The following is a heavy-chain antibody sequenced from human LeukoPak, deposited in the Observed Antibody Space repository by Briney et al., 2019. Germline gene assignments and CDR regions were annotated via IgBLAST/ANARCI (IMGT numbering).Heavy chain of an antibody. D-gene: IGHD6-13*01. CDR2: IYYSGST. CDR3: ARDSGIAAAGRVDY. V-gene: IGHV4-31*03. J-gene: IGHJ4*02. Sequence: SQTLSLTCTVSGGSISSGGYYWSWIRQHPGKGLEWIGYIYYSGSTYYNPSLKSRVTISVDTSKNQFSLQLNSVTPEDTAVYYCARDSGIAAAGRVDYWGQGTLVTVSS. CDR1: GGSISSGGYY.